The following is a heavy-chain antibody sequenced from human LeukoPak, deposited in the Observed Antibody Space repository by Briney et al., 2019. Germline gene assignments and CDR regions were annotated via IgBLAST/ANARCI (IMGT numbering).Heavy chain of an antibody. CDR1: GFTFSDYI. Sequence: PGGSLRLSYATSGFTFSDYIMNLVRQAPGKGLEWGSNIRESGPGSGSGTYYADSVKARFIISRDNAKNLVYLQMNSLRAEDSAFYYCARDLNWGFDYWGQGALVTVSS. J-gene: IGHJ4*02. D-gene: IGHD7-27*01. CDR2: IRESGPGSGSGT. CDR3: ARDLNWGFDY. V-gene: IGHV3-48*04.